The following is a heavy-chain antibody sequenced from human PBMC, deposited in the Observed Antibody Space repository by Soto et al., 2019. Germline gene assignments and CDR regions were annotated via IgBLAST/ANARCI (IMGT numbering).Heavy chain of an antibody. CDR2: IYSGGST. CDR1: GFTVSSTY. J-gene: IGHJ4*02. V-gene: IGHV3-53*01. D-gene: IGHD5-18*01. CDR3: ARSGYSYGPFDY. Sequence: GGSLRLSCAASGFTVSSTYMSWIRQAPGKGLEWVSVIYSGGSTYYADSVKGRFTISRDNSKNTLYLQMNSLRAEDTAVYYCARSGYSYGPFDYWGQGTLVTVSS.